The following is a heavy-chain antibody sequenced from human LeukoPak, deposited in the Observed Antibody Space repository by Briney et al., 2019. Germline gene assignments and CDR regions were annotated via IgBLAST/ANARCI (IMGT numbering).Heavy chain of an antibody. CDR2: IYYSGST. CDR3: ARLFITSHVRWFDP. CDR1: GGSIESGYYY. Sequence: SETLSLTCAVSGGSIESGYYYWSWIRPHPGKGLESIGYIYYSGSTYYNPSLTGRVTMSLDTSKTQFSLKLRSVTAADTAVYYCARLFITSHVRWFDPWGQGTLVTVSS. J-gene: IGHJ5*02. V-gene: IGHV4-31*11. D-gene: IGHD3-10*02.